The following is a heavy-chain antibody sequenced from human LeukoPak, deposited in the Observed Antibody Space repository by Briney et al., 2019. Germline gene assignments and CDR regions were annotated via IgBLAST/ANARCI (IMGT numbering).Heavy chain of an antibody. Sequence: GRSLRLSCAASGFTFSSYGMHWVRQAPGKGLEWVAVIWYDGSNKYYADSVKGRFTISRDNSKNTLYLQMNSLRAEDTAVYYCASIHDSSGLHAFAIWGQGTMVTVSS. CDR3: ASIHDSSGLHAFAI. CDR1: GFTFSSYG. CDR2: IWYDGSNK. D-gene: IGHD3-22*01. V-gene: IGHV3-33*01. J-gene: IGHJ3*02.